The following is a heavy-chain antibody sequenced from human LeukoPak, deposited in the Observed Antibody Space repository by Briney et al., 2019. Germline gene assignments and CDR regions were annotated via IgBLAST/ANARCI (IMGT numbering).Heavy chain of an antibody. D-gene: IGHD2-15*01. Sequence: GGSLRLSCAASGFTFNNYWMHWVRQVPGKGLLWVSRIDNGGSDTRHADSVKGRFTISRDNAKNTLYLQMNSLRAEDTTVYYCARGEGWHCSGSDCFTHWFDPWGQGTLVTVSS. V-gene: IGHV3-74*01. CDR1: GFTFNNYW. CDR2: IDNGGSDT. J-gene: IGHJ5*02. CDR3: ARGEGWHCSGSDCFTHWFDP.